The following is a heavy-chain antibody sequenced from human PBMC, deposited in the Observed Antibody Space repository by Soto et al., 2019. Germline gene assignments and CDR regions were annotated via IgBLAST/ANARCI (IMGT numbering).Heavy chain of an antibody. CDR2: ISSSSSYI. J-gene: IGHJ4*02. V-gene: IGHV3-21*01. CDR1: GFTFSSYS. CDR3: AIDSAPPFDY. Sequence: GGSLRLSCAASGFTFSSYSMNCVRQAPGKGLEWVSSISSSSSYIYYADSVKGRFTISRDNAKNSLYLQMNSLRAEYTAVYYCAIDSAPPFDYWGQGTLVTVSS.